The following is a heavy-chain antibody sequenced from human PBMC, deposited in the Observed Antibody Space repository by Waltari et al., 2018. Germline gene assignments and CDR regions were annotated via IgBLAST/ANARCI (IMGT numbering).Heavy chain of an antibody. CDR2: MNPNSGNT. J-gene: IGHJ5*02. D-gene: IGHD4-17*01. CDR3: ARGLFSYGDLNENWFDP. Sequence: QVQLVQSGAEVKKPGASVKVSCKASGYTFTSYDLNWLRQATGQGLEWMGWMNPNSGNTGYAQKFQGRVTITRNTSISTAYMELSSLRSEDTAVYYCARGLFSYGDLNENWFDPWGQGTLVTVSS. V-gene: IGHV1-8*03. CDR1: GYTFTSYD.